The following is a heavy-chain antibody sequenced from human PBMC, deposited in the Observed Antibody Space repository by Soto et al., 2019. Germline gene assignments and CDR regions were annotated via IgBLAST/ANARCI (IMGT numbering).Heavy chain of an antibody. CDR1: GYTFTSYG. CDR2: ISAYNGNT. Sequence: ASVKVSCKASGYTFTSYGISWVRQAPGQGLEWMGWISAYNGNTNYAQKLQGRVTMTTDTSTSTAYMELRSLRSDDTAVYYCARGVVSSGYYHDAFDIWGQGTMVTVSS. D-gene: IGHD3-22*01. J-gene: IGHJ3*02. CDR3: ARGVVSSGYYHDAFDI. V-gene: IGHV1-18*01.